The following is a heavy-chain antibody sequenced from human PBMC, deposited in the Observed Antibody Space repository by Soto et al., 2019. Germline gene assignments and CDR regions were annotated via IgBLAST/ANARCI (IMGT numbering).Heavy chain of an antibody. J-gene: IGHJ5*02. D-gene: IGHD3-3*01. CDR1: GYTFTSYG. CDR3: ARDLDSRYYDFWSGPPSWFDP. Sequence: ASVKVSCKASGYTFTSYGISWVRQAPGQGLEWMGWISAYNGNTNYAQKLQGRVTMTTDTSTSTAYMELRSLRSDDTAVYYCARDLDSRYYDFWSGPPSWFDPWGQGTLVTVSS. V-gene: IGHV1-18*01. CDR2: ISAYNGNT.